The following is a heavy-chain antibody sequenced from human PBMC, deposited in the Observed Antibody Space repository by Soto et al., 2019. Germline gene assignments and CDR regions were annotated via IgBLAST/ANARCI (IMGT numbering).Heavy chain of an antibody. V-gene: IGHV4-38-2*02. CDR3: AREYSSSSGYFDF. D-gene: IGHD6-6*01. J-gene: IGHJ4*02. CDR2: VYHSGNT. Sequence: SETLSLTCGVSGYSISSGYYWCFIRQPPGKGLECLGSVYHSGNTHYSSSLRSRLTISVDTSRNQFSLKLSSVTAADTAVFYCAREYSSSSGYFDFWGQGTLVTVSS. CDR1: GYSISSGYY.